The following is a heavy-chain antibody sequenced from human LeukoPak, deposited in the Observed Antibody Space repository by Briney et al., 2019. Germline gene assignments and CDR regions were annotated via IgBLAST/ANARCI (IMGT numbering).Heavy chain of an antibody. CDR2: INPSGGST. CDR1: GYTFSSYY. J-gene: IGHJ4*02. CDR3: ARSTRVIPEDY. D-gene: IGHD2-21*01. Sequence: GASVKVSCKASGYTFSSYYMHWVRQAPGRGLEWMGIINPSGGSTTYAQKFQGRVTMTRDTSTSTVYMELSSLRSEDTAVYFCARSTRVIPEDYWGQGTLVTVSS. V-gene: IGHV1-46*01.